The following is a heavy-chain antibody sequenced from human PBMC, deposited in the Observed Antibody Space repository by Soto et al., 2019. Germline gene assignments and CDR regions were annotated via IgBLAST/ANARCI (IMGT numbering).Heavy chain of an antibody. J-gene: IGHJ6*03. V-gene: IGHV3-49*03. CDR1: GFTLGDYA. D-gene: IGHD2-15*01. CDR2: IRSKAYGGTT. Sequence: GGSLRLSCTASGFTLGDYAMSWFRQAPGKGLEWVGFIRSKAYGGTTEYAASVKGRFTISRDDSKSIAYLQMNSLKTEDTAVYYCTRAGGYCSGGSCYSYYYYYMDVWGKGTTVTVSS. CDR3: TRAGGYCSGGSCYSYYYYYMDV.